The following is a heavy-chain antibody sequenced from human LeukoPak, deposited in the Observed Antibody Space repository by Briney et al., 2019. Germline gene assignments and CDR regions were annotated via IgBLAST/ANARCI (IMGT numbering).Heavy chain of an antibody. CDR1: GYSFTTCG. D-gene: IGHD4-17*01. CDR2: ISPYNGNT. Sequence: ASVKVSCKASGYSFTTCGVNWVRQAPGQGLEWMGWISPYNGNTNYAQKVQGRVTMTADTSTSTVYMELRSLRSDDTAVYYCARSYFGDLNYFDPWGQGTLVTVSS. J-gene: IGHJ5*02. V-gene: IGHV1-18*01. CDR3: ARSYFGDLNYFDP.